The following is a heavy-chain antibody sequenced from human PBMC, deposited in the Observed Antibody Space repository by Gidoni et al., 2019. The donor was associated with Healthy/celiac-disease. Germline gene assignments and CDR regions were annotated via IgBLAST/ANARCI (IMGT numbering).Heavy chain of an antibody. CDR2: ISSSSSYI. Sequence: EVQMVESGGGLVKPGGSLRLSCAASGFTFSSYSMNWDRQAPGKGLEWVSSISSSSSYIYDADSVKGRFTISRDNAKNSLYLQTNSLRAEDTAVYYCARDASGYSYPHWGQGTLVTVSS. CDR1: GFTFSSYS. V-gene: IGHV3-21*01. J-gene: IGHJ4*02. D-gene: IGHD5-18*01. CDR3: ARDASGYSYPH.